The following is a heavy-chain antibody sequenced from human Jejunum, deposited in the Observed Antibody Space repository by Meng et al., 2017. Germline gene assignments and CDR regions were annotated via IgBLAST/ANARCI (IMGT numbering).Heavy chain of an antibody. CDR1: GGSFSSYY. Sequence: QVQLRQWGPGLFKPPGPLSLTCFVSGGSFSSYYWSWIRQPPGKGLEWIGEISHSGATKYNPSLMSRVTISADTSKNQFSLKLTSVTAADTAVYYCAKNNWFDPWGQGTLVTVSS. V-gene: IGHV4-34*01. J-gene: IGHJ5*02. CDR3: AKNNWFDP. CDR2: ISHSGAT.